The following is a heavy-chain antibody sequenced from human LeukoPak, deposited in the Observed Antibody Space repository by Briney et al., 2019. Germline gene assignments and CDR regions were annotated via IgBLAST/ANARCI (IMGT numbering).Heavy chain of an antibody. CDR2: MNPNSGNT. J-gene: IGHJ4*02. Sequence: ASVKVSCKASGYTFTSYNSNWVRQATGQGLEWMGWMNPNSGNTGYAQKFQGRVTMTRNTSISTAYMELSSLRSEDTAVYYCARGRDRYYDSSGYYYVNSYWGQGTLVTVSS. D-gene: IGHD3-22*01. CDR1: GYTFTSYN. CDR3: ARGRDRYYDSSGYYYVNSY. V-gene: IGHV1-8*01.